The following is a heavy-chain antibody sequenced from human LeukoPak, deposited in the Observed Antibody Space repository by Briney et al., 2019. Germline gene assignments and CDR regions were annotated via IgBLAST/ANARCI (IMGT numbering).Heavy chain of an antibody. V-gene: IGHV3-7*01. J-gene: IGHJ1*01. Sequence: TGGSLRLFCAASGVTLSPYWMAWVRQAPGKGLEWVAAINQDGSGEYYMESVKGRFSVSRDNARNSAYLQLDSLRGEDSAVYYCVSGYTSGYWGQGTQVTVSS. D-gene: IGHD6-19*01. CDR1: GVTLSPYW. CDR3: VSGYTSGY. CDR2: INQDGSGE.